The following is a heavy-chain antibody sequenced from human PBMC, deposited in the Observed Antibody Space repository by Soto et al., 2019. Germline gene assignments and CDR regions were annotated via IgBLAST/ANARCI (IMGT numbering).Heavy chain of an antibody. D-gene: IGHD3-3*02. CDR2: ISGSGGST. V-gene: IGHV3-23*01. CDR3: AKPSIFGVALYEAFDI. CDR1: GFTFSSYA. J-gene: IGHJ3*02. Sequence: EVQLLESGGGLVQPGGSLRLSCAASGFTFSSYAMSWVRQAPGKGLEWVSAISGSGGSTYYADSVKGRFTISRDNSKNTLYLQMNSLRAEDTAVYYCAKPSIFGVALYEAFDIWGQGTMVTVSS.